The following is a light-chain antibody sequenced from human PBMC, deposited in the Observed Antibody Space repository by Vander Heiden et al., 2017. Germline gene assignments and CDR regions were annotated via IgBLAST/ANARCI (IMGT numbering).Light chain of an antibody. CDR2: SNN. CDR1: RSNIVSTY. J-gene: IGLJ3*02. V-gene: IGLV1-47*02. Sequence: QSVLTQPPSASGTPGQSVTVSGFVGRSNIVSTYVYWDQKLPGTAPQLLIYSNNQRPSGVPDRFSGSKSGTSASLAISGLRSEDEADYYCAAWDDSLSGWVFGGGTKLTVL. CDR3: AAWDDSLSGWV.